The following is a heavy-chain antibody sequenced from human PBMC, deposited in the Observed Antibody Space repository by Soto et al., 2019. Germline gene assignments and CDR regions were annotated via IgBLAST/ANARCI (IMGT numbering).Heavy chain of an antibody. D-gene: IGHD3-10*01. J-gene: IGHJ4*02. CDR3: ATPTALRGVRITNIVFDF. CDR1: GHRLTERS. Sequence: AELTCKECGHRLTERSRHWVQHATGKGLEWMGGFDPEGGEAIYAQKWHGRVTVTEDTVTGTAYMELLGLKSDETAAYYCATPTALRGVRITNIVFDFRGKGTPVPVSS. V-gene: IGHV1-24*01. CDR2: FDPEGGEA.